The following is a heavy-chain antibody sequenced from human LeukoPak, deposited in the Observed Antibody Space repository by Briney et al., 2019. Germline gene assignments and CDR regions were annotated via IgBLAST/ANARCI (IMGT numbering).Heavy chain of an antibody. CDR1: GYTFTGYY. CDR2: INPNSGGT. J-gene: IGHJ4*02. Sequence: GSVKVSCKASGYTFTGYYMHWGRQAPGQGLEWMGWINPNSGGTNYAQKFQGRVTMTRDTAISTAYMELSRLRSDDTAVYYCARRIAAAGMYYFDYWGQGTLVTVSS. D-gene: IGHD6-13*01. CDR3: ARRIAAAGMYYFDY. V-gene: IGHV1-2*02.